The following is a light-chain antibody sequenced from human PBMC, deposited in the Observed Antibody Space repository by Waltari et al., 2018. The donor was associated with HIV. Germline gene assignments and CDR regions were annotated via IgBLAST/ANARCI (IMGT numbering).Light chain of an antibody. CDR2: GAS. J-gene: IGKJ1*01. V-gene: IGKV3-15*01. CDR3: LQYNNWPPWT. CDR1: QSVTTK. Sequence: EVVMTQSPATLSVSPGESATLSCRASQSVTTKLVWYQQKPGQAPRLLIYGASTRATGVPARFSGGGSGTEFTLTISSLQSEDFAVYYCLQYNNWPPWTFGQGTKVEIK.